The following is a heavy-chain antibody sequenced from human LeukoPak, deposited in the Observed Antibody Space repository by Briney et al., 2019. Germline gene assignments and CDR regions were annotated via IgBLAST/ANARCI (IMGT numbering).Heavy chain of an antibody. CDR1: GFAFSSYA. D-gene: IGHD4-17*01. V-gene: IGHV3-30-3*01. CDR2: ISYDGSSQ. Sequence: GESLKISCAASGFAFSSYAMHWVRQAPGKGLDWVAVISYDGSSQYYADSVKGRFTISRDNSKNTLYLQMNSLRAEDTALYYCARDHHAVTTSIHYWGQGPLVTVSS. CDR3: ARDHHAVTTSIHY. J-gene: IGHJ4*02.